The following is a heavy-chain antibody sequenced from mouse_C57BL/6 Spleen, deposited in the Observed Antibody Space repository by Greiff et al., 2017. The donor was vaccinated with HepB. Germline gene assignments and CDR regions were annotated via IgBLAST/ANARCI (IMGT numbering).Heavy chain of an antibody. CDR1: GYTFTSYW. J-gene: IGHJ3*01. Sequence: QVQLQQPGAELVKPGASVKLSCKASGYTFTSYWMQWVKQRPGQGLEWIGEIDPSDSYTNYNQKFKGKATLTVDTSSSTAYMQLSSLTSEDSAVYYCAREGRDYDDDWGQGTLVTVSA. CDR3: AREGRDYDDD. D-gene: IGHD2-4*01. CDR2: IDPSDSYT. V-gene: IGHV1-50*01.